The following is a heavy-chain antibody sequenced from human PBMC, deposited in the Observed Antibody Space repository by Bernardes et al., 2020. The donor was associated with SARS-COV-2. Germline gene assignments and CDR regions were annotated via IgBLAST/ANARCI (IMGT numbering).Heavy chain of an antibody. Sequence: SETLSLTCTVSGASVNIGSDYWNWVRQPAGKGLEWIGRIYTSGSTKYNPSPNGPVTITIDRPMNQFSLKLNSVTAAATAVYYWARIKVYYDSNGQPAYYFDYWGQGTLVTVSS. CDR1: GASVNIGSDY. CDR2: IYTSGST. D-gene: IGHD3-22*01. CDR3: ARIKVYYDSNGQPAYYFDY. V-gene: IGHV4-61*02. J-gene: IGHJ4*02.